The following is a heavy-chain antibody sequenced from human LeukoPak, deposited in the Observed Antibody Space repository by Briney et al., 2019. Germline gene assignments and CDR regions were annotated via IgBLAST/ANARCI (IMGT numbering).Heavy chain of an antibody. CDR2: ISGSSSTI. Sequence: PGGSLRLSCAASGFTFSSYSMNWVRQAPGKGLEWVPYISGSSSTIYYVDSVKGRFAISRDNAKNSLYLQMNSLRDEDTAVYYCARVAAGYSVNYFDYWGQGTLVTVSS. V-gene: IGHV3-48*02. D-gene: IGHD4-23*01. CDR1: GFTFSSYS. J-gene: IGHJ4*02. CDR3: ARVAAGYSVNYFDY.